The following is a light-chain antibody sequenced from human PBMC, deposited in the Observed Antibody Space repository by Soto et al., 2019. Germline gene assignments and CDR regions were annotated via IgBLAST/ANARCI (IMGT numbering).Light chain of an antibody. CDR2: GAS. V-gene: IGKV3-15*01. CDR3: QQYNNWLT. CDR1: QSVSTS. Sequence: EVVMTQGPATLSLSPVQRATLSCRASQSVSTSLAWYQLKPGQAPRLLIYGASTRAAGIPARFSGSGSGTEFTLTIFSLQSEDFAVYYCQQYNNWLTFGGGTKVDIK. J-gene: IGKJ4*01.